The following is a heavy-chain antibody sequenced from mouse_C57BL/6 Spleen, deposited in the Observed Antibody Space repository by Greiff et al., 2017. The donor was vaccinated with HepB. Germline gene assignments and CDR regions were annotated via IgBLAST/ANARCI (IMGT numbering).Heavy chain of an antibody. D-gene: IGHD2-4*01. Sequence: EVQLQQSGPVLVKPGASVKMSCKASGYTFTDYYMNWVKQSHGKSLEWIGVINPYNGGTSYNQKFKGKATLTVDKSSSTAYMELNSLTSEDSAVYYCASREAIYYDFDYWGQGTTLTVSS. CDR1: GYTFTDYY. V-gene: IGHV1-19*01. CDR3: ASREAIYYDFDY. J-gene: IGHJ2*01. CDR2: INPYNGGT.